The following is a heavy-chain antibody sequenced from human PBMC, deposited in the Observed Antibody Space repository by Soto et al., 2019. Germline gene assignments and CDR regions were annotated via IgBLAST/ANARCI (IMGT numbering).Heavy chain of an antibody. D-gene: IGHD3-10*01. Sequence: SETLSLTCAVSGGSISSGGYSWSWIRQPPGKGLEWIGYIYHSGSTYYNPSLKSRVTISVDRSKNQFSLKLSSVTAADTAVYYCARAGGYGSGSDIKIDYWGQGTLVTVSS. CDR3: ARAGGYGSGSDIKIDY. CDR1: GGSISSGGYS. V-gene: IGHV4-30-2*01. CDR2: IYHSGST. J-gene: IGHJ4*02.